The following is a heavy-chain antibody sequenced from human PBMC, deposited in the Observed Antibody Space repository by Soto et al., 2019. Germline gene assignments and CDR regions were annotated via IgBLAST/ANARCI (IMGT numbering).Heavy chain of an antibody. Sequence: GGSLRLSCAASGFTFSSYSMNWVRQAPGKGLEWVSYISSSSSTIYYADSVKGRFTISRDNAKNSLYLQMNSLRAEDTAVYYCARDRRMATIDYWGQGTLVTVSS. CDR2: ISSSSSTI. J-gene: IGHJ4*02. V-gene: IGHV3-48*04. CDR3: ARDRRMATIDY. CDR1: GFTFSSYS. D-gene: IGHD5-12*01.